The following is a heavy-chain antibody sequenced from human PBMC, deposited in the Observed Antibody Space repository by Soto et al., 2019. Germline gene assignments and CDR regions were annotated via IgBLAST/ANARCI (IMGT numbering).Heavy chain of an antibody. J-gene: IGHJ4*02. CDR2: LSDSGDSI. CDR1: GSTFSSHA. CDR3: AKVSSSWYAGFFDL. Sequence: PGGSLRLSCTASGSTFSSHAMTWVRQAPGKGLEWVSGLSDSGDSIYYADSVKGRFTIYRDNSMNTLYLQMNTLRVEDTAVYYCAKVSSSWYAGFFDLWGQGTLVIVSS. D-gene: IGHD6-13*01. V-gene: IGHV3-23*01.